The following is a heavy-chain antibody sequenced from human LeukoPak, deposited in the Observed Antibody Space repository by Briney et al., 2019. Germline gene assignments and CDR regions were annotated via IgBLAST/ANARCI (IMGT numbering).Heavy chain of an antibody. J-gene: IGHJ4*02. CDR3: ARGVGYGDYYYFDY. D-gene: IGHD4-17*01. Sequence: ETLSLTCTVSGGSISSYYMSWVRQAPGKGLEWVSVIYSGGSTYYADSVKGRFTISRDNSKNTLYLQMNSLRAEDTAVYYCARGVGYGDYYYFDYWGQGTLVTVSS. CDR2: IYSGGST. CDR1: GGSISSYY. V-gene: IGHV3-53*01.